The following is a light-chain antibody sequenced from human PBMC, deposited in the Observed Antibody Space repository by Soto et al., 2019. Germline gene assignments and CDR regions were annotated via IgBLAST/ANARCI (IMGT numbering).Light chain of an antibody. CDR1: QSINNS. CDR3: QPSYSIPLS. V-gene: IGKV1-39*01. J-gene: IGKJ4*01. Sequence: DIQMTQSQSSLSASLGDRITFTCRASQSINNSVNWYQQKPGKAPKLLIYGASTLQSGVPSRFSGSGSVTDFNLTISSLQPEDFPIYYCQPSYSIPLSSGGGTTVEIK. CDR2: GAS.